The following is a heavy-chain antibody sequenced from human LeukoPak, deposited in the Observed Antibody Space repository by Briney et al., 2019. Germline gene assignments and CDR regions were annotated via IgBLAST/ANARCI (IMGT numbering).Heavy chain of an antibody. Sequence: PGGALRLSCAASGFTFDDYAMHWVRQAPGEGLEVVSLISGDGGSTYYADSVKGRFTISRDNSKNSLYLQMNSLRTEDTALYYCAKTSTNYYDSSEFGYWGQGTLVTVSS. CDR1: GFTFDDYA. J-gene: IGHJ4*02. D-gene: IGHD3-22*01. CDR3: AKTSTNYYDSSEFGY. V-gene: IGHV3-43*02. CDR2: ISGDGGST.